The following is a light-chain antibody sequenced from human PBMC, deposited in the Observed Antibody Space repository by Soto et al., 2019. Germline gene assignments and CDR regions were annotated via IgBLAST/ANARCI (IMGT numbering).Light chain of an antibody. CDR3: SSYASSSTLYV. CDR2: EVS. Sequence: QSVLTQPASVSGSPGQSITISCTGTSSDVGGYNYVSWYQQHPGKAPKLMIYEVSNRPSGVSNRFSGSKSGNTASLTISGLQAEDEADYYCSSYASSSTLYVFXTGTKVTV. CDR1: SSDVGGYNY. J-gene: IGLJ1*01. V-gene: IGLV2-14*01.